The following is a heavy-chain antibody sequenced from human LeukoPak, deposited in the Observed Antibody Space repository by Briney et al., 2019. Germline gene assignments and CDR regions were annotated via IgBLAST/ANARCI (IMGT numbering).Heavy chain of an antibody. J-gene: IGHJ6*02. CDR1: GFTFSSYG. Sequence: GRSLRLSCAASGFTFSSYGMHWVRQAPGKGLEWVAVISYDGSNKYYADSVKGRFTISRGNSKNTLYLQMNSLRAEDTAVYYCAKDFEYSSSPYYYGMDVWGQGTTVTVSS. CDR3: AKDFEYSSSPYYYGMDV. D-gene: IGHD6-6*01. CDR2: ISYDGSNK. V-gene: IGHV3-30*18.